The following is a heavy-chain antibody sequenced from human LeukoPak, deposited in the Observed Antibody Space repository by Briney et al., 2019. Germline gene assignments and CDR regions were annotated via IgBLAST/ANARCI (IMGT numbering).Heavy chain of an antibody. CDR1: GGTFSSYA. CDR2: IIPIFGTA. Sequence: ASVKVSCKASGGTFSSYAISWVRQAPGQGLEWMGGIIPIFGTANYAQKFQGRVTITTDESTSTAYMELSSLRSEDTAVYYCARAYKLSDSSSWYNLDYWGQGTLVTVSS. J-gene: IGHJ4*02. D-gene: IGHD6-13*01. CDR3: ARAYKLSDSSSWYNLDY. V-gene: IGHV1-69*05.